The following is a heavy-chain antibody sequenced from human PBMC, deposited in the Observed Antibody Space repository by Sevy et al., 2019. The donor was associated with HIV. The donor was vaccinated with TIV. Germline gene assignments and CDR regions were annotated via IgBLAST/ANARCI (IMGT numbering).Heavy chain of an antibody. D-gene: IGHD2-15*01. J-gene: IGHJ4*02. CDR1: GFSLNSFW. V-gene: IGHV3-7*04. CDR2: INQNRSVT. Sequence: GGSLRLSCAASGFSLNSFWMNWVRQTPGKGLEWVANINQNRSVTYYVDSVKGRFTISRDNSRNLLSLQMTGLRVEDTALYYCVRAVATNGSFWGQGTLVTVSS. CDR3: VRAVATNGSF.